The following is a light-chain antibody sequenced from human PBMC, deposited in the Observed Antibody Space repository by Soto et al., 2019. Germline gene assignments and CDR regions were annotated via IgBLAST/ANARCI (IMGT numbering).Light chain of an antibody. Sequence: QSALTQPASVSGSPGQSITISCTGTSSDVGAYNYVSWYQQYPGKAPKLMIYGVTNRPSGVSNRFSGSKTGNTASLTISGLQAEDEADYYCFSHRGGDSHLFGTGTKLTVL. CDR1: SSDVGAYNY. V-gene: IGLV2-14*01. CDR2: GVT. J-gene: IGLJ1*01. CDR3: FSHRGGDSHL.